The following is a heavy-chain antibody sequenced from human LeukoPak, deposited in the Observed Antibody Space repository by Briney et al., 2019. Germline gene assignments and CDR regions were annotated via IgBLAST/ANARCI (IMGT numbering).Heavy chain of an antibody. V-gene: IGHV4-61*02. CDR1: GGSISSGSYY. CDR3: ARDKGFLEWLFHDY. CDR2: IYTSGST. Sequence: SQTLSLTCTVSGGSISSGSYYWSWIRQPAGKGLEWIGRIYTSGSTNYNPSLKSRVTISVDTSKNQFSLKLSSVTAADTAVYYCARDKGFLEWLFHDYWGQGTLVTVFS. D-gene: IGHD3-3*01. J-gene: IGHJ4*02.